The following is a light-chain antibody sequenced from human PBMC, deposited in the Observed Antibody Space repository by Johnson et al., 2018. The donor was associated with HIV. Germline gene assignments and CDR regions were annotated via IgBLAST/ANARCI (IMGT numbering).Light chain of an antibody. CDR3: GTWDTSLSAVYG. V-gene: IGLV1-51*01. Sequence: QLVLTQPPSVSAAPGQKVTISCSGSSSNIGNNYVSWYQHLPGKAPKLLIYDNNKRPSGIPDRFSGSKSGTSATLGITGLQTGDEADYYCGTWDTSLSAVYGFGTGTKVTVL. J-gene: IGLJ1*01. CDR1: SSNIGNNY. CDR2: DNN.